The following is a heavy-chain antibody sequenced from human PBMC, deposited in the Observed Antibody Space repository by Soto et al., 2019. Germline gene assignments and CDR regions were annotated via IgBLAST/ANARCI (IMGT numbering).Heavy chain of an antibody. Sequence: PGGSLRLSCAASGFTVSSNYMIWVRQAPGKGLEWVSVIYSGGSTYYADSVKGRFTISRDNSKNTLYLQMNSLRAEDTAVYYCARDTMTATYAFDIWGQGTMVTVSS. CDR2: IYSGGST. CDR1: GFTVSSNY. CDR3: ARDTMTATYAFDI. J-gene: IGHJ3*02. V-gene: IGHV3-53*01.